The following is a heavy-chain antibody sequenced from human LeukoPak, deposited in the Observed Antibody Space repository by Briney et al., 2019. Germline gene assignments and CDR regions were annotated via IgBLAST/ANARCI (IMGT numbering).Heavy chain of an antibody. D-gene: IGHD1-26*01. Sequence: PGGSLRLSCAASGFTFSSYWMHWVRQGPGKGLVWVSRINGDGSATNYADSVKGRFTISRDNANNTLYLQLNSLRADDTAVYYCARADLVGGRSGGSHFDSWGQGTLVTVYS. J-gene: IGHJ4*02. CDR2: INGDGSAT. V-gene: IGHV3-74*01. CDR1: GFTFSSYW. CDR3: ARADLVGGRSGGSHFDS.